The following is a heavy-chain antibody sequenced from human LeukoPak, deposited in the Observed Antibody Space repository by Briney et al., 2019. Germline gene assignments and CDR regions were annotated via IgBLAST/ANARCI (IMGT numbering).Heavy chain of an antibody. V-gene: IGHV4-39*01. CDR1: GGSISSSSYY. CDR2: IYYSGST. CDR3: ARREKVHNFDY. Sequence: KPSETLSLTCTVSGGSISSSSYYWGWIRQPPGKGLEWIGSIYYSGSTYYNPSLKSRVTISVDTSKNQFSLKLSSVTAADTAVYYCARREKVHNFDYWGQGTLVTVSS. J-gene: IGHJ4*02.